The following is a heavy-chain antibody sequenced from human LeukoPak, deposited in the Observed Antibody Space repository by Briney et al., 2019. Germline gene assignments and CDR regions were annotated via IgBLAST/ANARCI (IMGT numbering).Heavy chain of an antibody. CDR1: GFTFSSYA. D-gene: IGHD3-22*01. CDR2: ISYDGSNK. J-gene: IGHJ4*02. V-gene: IGHV3-30-3*01. Sequence: PGRSLRLSCAASGFTFSSYAMHWVRQAPRKGLEWVAGISYDGSNKYYADSVKGRFTISRDNSKNTQYLQMNSLRAEDTAVYYCARDRGVGITMIVVVAYYFDYWGQGTLVSVSS. CDR3: ARDRGVGITMIVVVAYYFDY.